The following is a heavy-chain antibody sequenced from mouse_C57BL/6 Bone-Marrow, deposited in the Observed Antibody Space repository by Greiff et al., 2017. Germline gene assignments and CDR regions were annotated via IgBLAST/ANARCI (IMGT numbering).Heavy chain of an antibody. D-gene: IGHD3-3*01. J-gene: IGHJ4*01. Sequence: EVQVVESGGGLVQPKGSLKLSCAASGFSFNTYAMNWVRQAPGKGLEWVARIRSKSNNYATYYADSVKDRFTISRDDSESMLYLQMNNLKTEDTAMYYCVRHEGPLGAMDYWGQGTSVTVSS. CDR3: VRHEGPLGAMDY. CDR2: IRSKSNNYAT. V-gene: IGHV10-1*01. CDR1: GFSFNTYA.